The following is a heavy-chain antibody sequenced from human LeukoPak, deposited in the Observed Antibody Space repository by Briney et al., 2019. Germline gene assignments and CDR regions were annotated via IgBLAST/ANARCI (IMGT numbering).Heavy chain of an antibody. D-gene: IGHD4-17*01. CDR2: IRYDGSNK. Sequence: GGSLRLSCAASGFTFSSYGMHWVRQAPGKGLEWVAFIRYDGSNKYYADSVKGRFTISRDNSKNTLYLQMNSLRAEDTAVYYCAKGKSATVTTSNFDYWGQGTLVTVSS. J-gene: IGHJ4*02. CDR1: GFTFSSYG. V-gene: IGHV3-30*02. CDR3: AKGKSATVTTSNFDY.